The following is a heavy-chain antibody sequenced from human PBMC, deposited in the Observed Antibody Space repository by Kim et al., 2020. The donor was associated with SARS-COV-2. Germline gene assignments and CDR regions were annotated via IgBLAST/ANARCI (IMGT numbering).Heavy chain of an antibody. J-gene: IGHJ4*02. CDR3: ARENERWQLAPSLDY. D-gene: IGHD6-6*01. Sequence: QKFQGEVTMTRDTSTSTVYMELSSLRSEDTAVYYCARENERWQLAPSLDYWGQGTLVTVSS. V-gene: IGHV1-46*01.